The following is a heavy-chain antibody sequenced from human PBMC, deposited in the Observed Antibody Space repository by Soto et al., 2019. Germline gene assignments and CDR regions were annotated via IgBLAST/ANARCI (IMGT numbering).Heavy chain of an antibody. CDR1: GFTFSSYA. CDR2: ISGSGGST. J-gene: IGHJ4*02. CDR3: AKLHGFGSGLDD. D-gene: IGHD6-19*01. V-gene: IGHV3-23*01. Sequence: EVQLLESGGGLVHPGGSLRLSCAASGFTFSSYALSWVRQAPGKGLEWVSTISGSGGSTYYADSVKGRFTISRANSKNTLYLQMNSLRAEDTAVYHCAKLHGFGSGLDDWVQGTLVTVSS.